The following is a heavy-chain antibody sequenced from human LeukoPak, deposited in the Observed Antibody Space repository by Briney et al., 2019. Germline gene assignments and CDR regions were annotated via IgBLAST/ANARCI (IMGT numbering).Heavy chain of an antibody. V-gene: IGHV3-23*01. J-gene: IGHJ4*02. CDR1: GFIFSTYG. CDR2: ISGSGLNT. Sequence: GGSLRLSCAASGFIFSTYGMTWFRQAPGRGLEWVSGISGSGLNTYYAVSVKGRFTSSRDNSKNMLYLQMNSLRAEDTAVYYCARGAVDIAAAGHNFDYWGQGTLVTVSS. CDR3: ARGAVDIAAAGHNFDY. D-gene: IGHD6-13*01.